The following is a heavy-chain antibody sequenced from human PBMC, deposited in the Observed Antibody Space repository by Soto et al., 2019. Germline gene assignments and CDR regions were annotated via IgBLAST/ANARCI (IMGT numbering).Heavy chain of an antibody. J-gene: IGHJ3*02. CDR3: AKDEIGVAGNSALDM. CDR1: GFNFNNYA. V-gene: IGHV3-9*01. Sequence: EVELVESGGGLVLTGGSLRLSCEASGFNFNNYAMHWVRQAPGKGLEWVSGISWTGETIVYADFVKGRFTISRDKSKSSLYLEMNSLRPEDTALYYCAKDEIGVAGNSALDMWGQGTMVTVSS. D-gene: IGHD3-22*01. CDR2: ISWTGETI.